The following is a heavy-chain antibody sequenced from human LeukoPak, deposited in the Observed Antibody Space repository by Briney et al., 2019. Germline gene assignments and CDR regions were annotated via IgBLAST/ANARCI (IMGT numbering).Heavy chain of an antibody. CDR3: ARASGPFDY. D-gene: IGHD3-10*01. Sequence: GRSLRLSCAASGFTFSIYGMHWVRQAPGKGLEWVAVIWNDGSNKYYADSVKGRFTISRDNSKNTLYLQMNSLRAEDTAVYSCARASGPFDYWGQGTLVTVSS. V-gene: IGHV3-33*01. J-gene: IGHJ4*02. CDR2: IWNDGSNK. CDR1: GFTFSIYG.